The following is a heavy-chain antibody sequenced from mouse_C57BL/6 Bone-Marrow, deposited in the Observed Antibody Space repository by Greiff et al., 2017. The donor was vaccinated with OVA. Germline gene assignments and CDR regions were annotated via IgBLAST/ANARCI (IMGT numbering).Heavy chain of an antibody. D-gene: IGHD2-4*01. CDR2: FYPGSGSI. V-gene: IGHV1-62-2*01. Sequence: VQLQQSGAELVKPGASVKLSCKASGYTFTEYTIHWVKQRSGQGLEWIGWFYPGSGSIKYNEKFKDKATLTADKSSSTVYMELSRLTSEDSAVYFCARHEEGLDDYDGGLPWFAYWGQGTLVTVSA. J-gene: IGHJ3*01. CDR3: ARHEEGLDDYDGGLPWFAY. CDR1: GYTFTEYT.